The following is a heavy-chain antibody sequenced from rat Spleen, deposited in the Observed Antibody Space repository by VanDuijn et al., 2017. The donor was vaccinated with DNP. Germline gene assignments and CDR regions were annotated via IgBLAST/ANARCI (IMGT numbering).Heavy chain of an antibody. D-gene: IGHD1-12*02. CDR2: IPNSGGGT. Sequence: EVQLVESGGGLVQPGRSLKLSCAASGFSFSNYGMAWVRQSPGKGLEWVATIPNSGGGTYYPDSVKGRFTVSRDNAKSTLYLQMDSLRSEDTATYYCATVHYYDGTRFAYWGQGTLVTVSS. V-gene: IGHV5-29*01. CDR1: GFSFSNYG. CDR3: ATVHYYDGTRFAY. J-gene: IGHJ3*01.